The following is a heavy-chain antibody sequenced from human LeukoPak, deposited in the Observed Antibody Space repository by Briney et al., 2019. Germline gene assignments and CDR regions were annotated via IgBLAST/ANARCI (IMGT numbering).Heavy chain of an antibody. J-gene: IGHJ4*02. CDR2: IYHSGST. CDR1: GGSISSSNW. Sequence: SETLSLTCAVSGGSISSSNWWSWVLQPPGKGLEWIGEIYHSGSTNYNPSLKSRVTISVDKSKNQFSLKLSSVTAADTAVYYCARVKGYCSGYDQEGHLIDYWGQGTLVTVSS. CDR3: ARVKGYCSGYDQEGHLIDY. D-gene: IGHD5-12*01. V-gene: IGHV4-4*02.